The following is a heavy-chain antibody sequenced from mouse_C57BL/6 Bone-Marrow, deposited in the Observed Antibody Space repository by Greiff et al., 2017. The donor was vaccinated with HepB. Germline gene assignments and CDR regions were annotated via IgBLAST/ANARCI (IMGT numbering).Heavy chain of an antibody. CDR1: GYTFTSYG. J-gene: IGHJ2*01. Sequence: QVQLKQSGAELARPGASVKLSCKASGYTFTSYGISWVKQRTGQGLEWIGEIYPRSGNTYYNEKFKGKATLTADKSSSTAYMELRSLTSEDSAVYFCARRGIYYYGPYYFDYWGQGTTLTVSS. D-gene: IGHD1-1*01. V-gene: IGHV1-81*01. CDR3: ARRGIYYYGPYYFDY. CDR2: IYPRSGNT.